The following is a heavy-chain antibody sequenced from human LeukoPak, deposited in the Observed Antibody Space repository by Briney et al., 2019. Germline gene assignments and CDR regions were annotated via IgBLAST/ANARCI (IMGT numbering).Heavy chain of an antibody. D-gene: IGHD3-16*01. CDR1: EFTFTTYG. Sequence: GGSLTLSCAASEFTFTTYGMHWVRQAPGKGLEWVAFIYYDGSNIYYADYVKGRFTISRDISKNTLYLQMDSLRVEDTAVYYCTKLRGGYFDYWGQGTLVTVSS. V-gene: IGHV3-30*02. J-gene: IGHJ4*02. CDR2: IYYDGSNI. CDR3: TKLRGGYFDY.